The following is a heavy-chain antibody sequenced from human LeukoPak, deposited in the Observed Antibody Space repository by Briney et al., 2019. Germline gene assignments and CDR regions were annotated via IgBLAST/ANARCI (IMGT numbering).Heavy chain of an antibody. CDR2: ISGSGGST. J-gene: IGHJ4*02. Sequence: PGGSLRLSCAASGFAFSSYAMSWVRQAPGKGLEWVSAISGSGGSTHYADSVKGRFTTSRDNSKNTLYLQMNSLRAEDTAVYYCAKGALRFGELSGHWGQGTLVTVSS. V-gene: IGHV3-23*01. CDR1: GFAFSSYA. D-gene: IGHD3-10*01. CDR3: AKGALRFGELSGH.